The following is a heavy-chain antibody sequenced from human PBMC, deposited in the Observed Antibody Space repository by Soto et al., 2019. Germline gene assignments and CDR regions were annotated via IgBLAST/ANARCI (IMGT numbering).Heavy chain of an antibody. CDR3: AWGGNGRFDY. J-gene: IGHJ4*02. Sequence: PGESLKISCKGSGYTFTSYWISWVRQMPGEGLEWMGAIYPGDSDTRYSPSFQGQVAISADKSISTAYLQMNSLRAEDTAVYYCAWGGNGRFDYWGQGTLVTVSS. V-gene: IGHV5-51*01. D-gene: IGHD3-16*01. CDR1: GYTFTSYW. CDR2: IYPGDSDT.